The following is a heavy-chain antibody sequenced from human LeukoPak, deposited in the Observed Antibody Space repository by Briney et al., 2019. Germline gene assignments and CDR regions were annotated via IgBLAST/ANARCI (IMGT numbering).Heavy chain of an antibody. CDR2: ISISGSTI. J-gene: IGHJ5*02. Sequence: GRSLRLSCAASGFTFSSYSMNWVRQAPGKGLEWLSYISISGSTIVYADSVKGRFTVSRDNAKNSLYVQMNSLRAEDTAVYYCARYSIEVAGSWSDPWGQGTLVTVSS. D-gene: IGHD6-19*01. CDR3: ARYSIEVAGSWSDP. V-gene: IGHV3-48*04. CDR1: GFTFSSYS.